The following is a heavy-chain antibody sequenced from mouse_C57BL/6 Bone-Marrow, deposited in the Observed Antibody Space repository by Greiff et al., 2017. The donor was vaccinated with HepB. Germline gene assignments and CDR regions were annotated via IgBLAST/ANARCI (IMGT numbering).Heavy chain of an antibody. D-gene: IGHD1-1*01. CDR3: ARPYYYGSSWFAY. J-gene: IGHJ3*01. Sequence: LVESGGGLVQPGGSLKLSCAASGFTFSDYYMYWVRQTPEKRLEWVAYISNGGGSTYYPDTVKGRFTISRDNAKNTLYLQMGRLKSEDTAMYYCARPYYYGSSWFAYWGQGTLVTVSA. CDR2: ISNGGGST. CDR1: GFTFSDYY. V-gene: IGHV5-12*01.